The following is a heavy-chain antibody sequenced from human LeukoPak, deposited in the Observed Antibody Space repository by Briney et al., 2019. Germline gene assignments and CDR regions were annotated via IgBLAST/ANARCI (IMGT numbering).Heavy chain of an antibody. V-gene: IGHV3-33*01. Sequence: GGSLRLSCAASGFTFSSYGMHWVRQAPGKGLEWVAAIWYDGSNKNYADSVKGRFTISRDNSKNTLYLQMNSLRAEDTAVYYCARDPRFLEWLLGFGMDVWGQGTTVTVSS. CDR3: ARDPRFLEWLLGFGMDV. D-gene: IGHD3-3*01. CDR1: GFTFSSYG. CDR2: IWYDGSNK. J-gene: IGHJ6*02.